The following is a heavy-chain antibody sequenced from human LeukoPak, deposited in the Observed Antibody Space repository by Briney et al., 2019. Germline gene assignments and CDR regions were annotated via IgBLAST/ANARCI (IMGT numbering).Heavy chain of an antibody. D-gene: IGHD2-15*01. V-gene: IGHV4-38-2*01. CDR1: GYSISSGYY. CDR3: ARGVYCSGGSCYLLDY. CDR2: IYHSGST. J-gene: IGHJ4*02. Sequence: SETLSLTCAVSGYSISSGYYWGWIRQPPGKGLEWIGSIYHSGSTYYNPPLKGRVTISVDTSKNQFSLKLSSATAADTAVYYCARGVYCSGGSCYLLDYWGQGTLVTVSS.